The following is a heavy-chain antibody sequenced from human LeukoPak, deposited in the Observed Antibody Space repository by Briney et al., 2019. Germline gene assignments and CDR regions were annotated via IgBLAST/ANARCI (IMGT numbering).Heavy chain of an antibody. CDR2: ISTTGTNA. V-gene: IGHV3-23*01. J-gene: IGHJ4*02. CDR1: GFTYGRYG. D-gene: IGHD1-1*01. Sequence: AGSLRLSCAASGFTYGRYGMGWVRQTPRKGLEWVSVISTTGTNAYYADSVRGCFTISRDNSRNTMYLQLKSLRVDDTAGYYCVKGIDTTATRDFDYWGLGTLDTVSS. CDR3: VKGIDTTATRDFDY.